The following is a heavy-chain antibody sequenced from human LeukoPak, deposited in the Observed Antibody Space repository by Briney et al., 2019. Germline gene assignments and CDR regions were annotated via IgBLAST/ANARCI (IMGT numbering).Heavy chain of an antibody. V-gene: IGHV1-8*03. Sequence: ASVKVSCKASGYTFTSYDINWVRQATGQGLEWMGWMNPNSGNTGYAQKFQGRVTITRNTSISTAYMELSSLRSEDTAVYYCARDNVLRYFGARSTNNWFDPWGQGTLVTVSS. J-gene: IGHJ5*02. CDR2: MNPNSGNT. CDR1: GYTFTSYD. CDR3: ARDNVLRYFGARSTNNWFDP. D-gene: IGHD3-9*01.